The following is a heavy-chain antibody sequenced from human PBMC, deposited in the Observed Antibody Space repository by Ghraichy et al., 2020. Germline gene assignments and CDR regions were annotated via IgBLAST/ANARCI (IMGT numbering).Heavy chain of an antibody. Sequence: WGSLRLSCAVSGFAFSSYWMSWVRQAPGKGLEWVANIKQDGSEKYYVDSVKGRFTISRDNAKNSLYLQMNSLRAEDTAVYYCARIIVVVVAATDYFDYWGQGTLVTVSS. D-gene: IGHD2-15*01. CDR3: ARIIVVVVAATDYFDY. J-gene: IGHJ4*02. V-gene: IGHV3-7*01. CDR1: GFAFSSYW. CDR2: IKQDGSEK.